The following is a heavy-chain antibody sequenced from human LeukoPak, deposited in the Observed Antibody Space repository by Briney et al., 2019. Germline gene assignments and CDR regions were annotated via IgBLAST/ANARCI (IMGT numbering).Heavy chain of an antibody. CDR1: GYTFTSYY. CDR3: ARDGGYCSSTSCYPFFDY. Sequence: ASVKVSCKASGYTFTSYYMHWARQAPGQGLEWMGIINPSGGSTSYAQKFQGRVTMTRDTSTSTVYMELSSLRSEDTAVYYCARDGGYCSSTSCYPFFDYWGQGTLVTVSS. CDR2: INPSGGST. J-gene: IGHJ4*02. D-gene: IGHD2-2*01. V-gene: IGHV1-46*01.